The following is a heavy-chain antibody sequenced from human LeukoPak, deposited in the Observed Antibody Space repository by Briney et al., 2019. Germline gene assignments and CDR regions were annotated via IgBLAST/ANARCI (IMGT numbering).Heavy chain of an antibody. CDR1: GFMFRSSS. Sequence: PGGSLRLSCAASGFMFRSSSMSWVRQAPGKGLEWVSSISGVGDITHYAESVQGRFTISRDNSGNTLYVQMNSLRVDDTAVYHCAKVKSSLTVVGAWGQGTLVTVSS. CDR2: ISGVGDIT. J-gene: IGHJ5*02. CDR3: AKVKSSLTVVGA. V-gene: IGHV3-23*01. D-gene: IGHD3-22*01.